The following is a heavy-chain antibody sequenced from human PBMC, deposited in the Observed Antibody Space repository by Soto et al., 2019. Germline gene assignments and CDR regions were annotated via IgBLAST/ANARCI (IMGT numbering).Heavy chain of an antibody. J-gene: IGHJ2*01. Sequence: SETLSLTCSVSGGSINNDDFYWSWLRQTPGKGLQWIGYVYYSGSSDCIPSLKSRLSMSIDKSKNQFTLKLSSVTAADTAIYYCARMSYYYDKWYFDLWGRGTLVTVS. D-gene: IGHD3-22*01. CDR2: VYYSGSS. V-gene: IGHV4-30-4*01. CDR1: GGSINNDDFY. CDR3: ARMSYYYDKWYFDL.